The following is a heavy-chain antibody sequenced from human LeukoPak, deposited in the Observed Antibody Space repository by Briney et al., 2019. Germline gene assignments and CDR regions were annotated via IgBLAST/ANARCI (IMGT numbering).Heavy chain of an antibody. CDR3: ARDRSSYYDFWSGYYQGPYFDY. CDR1: GFTFSDYY. CDR2: ISSSGSTI. V-gene: IGHV3-11*04. J-gene: IGHJ4*02. Sequence: GGSLRLSCAASGFTFSDYYMSWIRQAPGKGLEWVSYISSSGSTIYYADSVKGRFTISRDNAKNSLYLQMNSLRAEDTAVYYCARDRSSYYDFWSGYYQGPYFDYWGQGTLVTVSS. D-gene: IGHD3-3*01.